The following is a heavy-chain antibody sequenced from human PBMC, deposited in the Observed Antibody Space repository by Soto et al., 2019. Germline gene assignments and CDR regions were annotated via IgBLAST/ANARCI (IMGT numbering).Heavy chain of an antibody. CDR3: ARLGRYYQSLDS. D-gene: IGHD3-10*01. J-gene: IGHJ5*01. Sequence: SETLSLTCAVYGEPFSGYYWSWIRQPPGKGLEWIGEINHSGSINYNPSLKSRVTISEDSSKNQFSLRLTSVTAADTAVYYCARLGRYYQSLDSWGPGTLVTVSS. V-gene: IGHV4-34*01. CDR1: GEPFSGYY. CDR2: INHSGSI.